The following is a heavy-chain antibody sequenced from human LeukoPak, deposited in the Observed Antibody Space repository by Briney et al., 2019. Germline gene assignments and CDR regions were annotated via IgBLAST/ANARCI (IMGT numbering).Heavy chain of an antibody. V-gene: IGHV1-8*03. CDR1: GYTFTSYD. D-gene: IGHD4-17*01. CDR2: MNPNSGNT. J-gene: IGHJ3*02. CDR3: ARDTYGDLHAFDI. Sequence: ASVKVSCKASGYTFTSYDINWVRQATGQGLEWMGWMNPNSGNTGYAQKFQGRVTITRNTSISTAYMELRNLRSDDTAVYYCARDTYGDLHAFDIWGQGAMVTVSS.